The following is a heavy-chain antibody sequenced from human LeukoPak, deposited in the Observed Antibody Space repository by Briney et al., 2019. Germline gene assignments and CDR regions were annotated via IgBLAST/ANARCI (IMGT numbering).Heavy chain of an antibody. D-gene: IGHD1-26*01. V-gene: IGHV3-23*01. J-gene: IGHJ4*02. CDR1: GFSFSTYS. CDR3: AKISWDGRATFD. CDR2: IRGSGDDK. Sequence: GGSLRLSCAASGFSFSTYSMSWVRQAPGKGLEWVSSIRGSGDDKYYADSVKGRFTISRDNSQDTLSLQMNILRAEDTAVYYCAKISWDGRATFDSGRGTLVTVSS.